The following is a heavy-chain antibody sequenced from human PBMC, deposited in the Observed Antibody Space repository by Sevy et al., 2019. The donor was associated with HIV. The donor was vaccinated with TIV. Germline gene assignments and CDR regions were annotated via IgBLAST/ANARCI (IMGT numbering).Heavy chain of an antibody. Sequence: GESLKISCKGSGYSFTSYWIGWVRQMPGKGLEWMGIIYPGDSDTRHSPSFQGQVTISADKSISTAYLQWSSLKASDTAMYYCARQSAYSKSRPPGAFDIWGQGTMVTVSS. D-gene: IGHD6-13*01. V-gene: IGHV5-51*01. CDR1: GYSFTSYW. CDR2: IYPGDSDT. CDR3: ARQSAYSKSRPPGAFDI. J-gene: IGHJ3*02.